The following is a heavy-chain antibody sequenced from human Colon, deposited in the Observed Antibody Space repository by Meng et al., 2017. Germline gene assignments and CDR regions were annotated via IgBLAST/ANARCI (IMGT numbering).Heavy chain of an antibody. CDR2: IYFSGST. CDR3: AREGGYDLNWFDP. J-gene: IGHJ5*02. V-gene: IGHV4-59*12. Sequence: QVQLQEAGPGLVKPSETLSRTCTVSGGSITSNYWSWIRQPPGKGLEWIGNIYFSGSTNSNPSLKSRVTISVDTSRNQFSLNLRSVTAADTAVYYCAREGGYDLNWFDPWGQGTLVTVSS. CDR1: GGSITSNY. D-gene: IGHD5-12*01.